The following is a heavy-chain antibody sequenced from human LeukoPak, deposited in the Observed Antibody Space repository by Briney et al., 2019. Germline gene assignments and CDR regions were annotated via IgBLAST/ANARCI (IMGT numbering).Heavy chain of an antibody. CDR2: IIPILGIA. CDR1: GGTFSSYA. CDR3: AKELFGVVITPTFDY. Sequence: GASVKVSCKASGGTFSSYAISWVRQTPGQGLEWMGRIIPILGIANYAQKFQGRVTITADKSTSTAYMELSSLKAEDTAVYYCAKELFGVVITPTFDYWGQGTLVTVSS. D-gene: IGHD3-3*01. J-gene: IGHJ4*02. V-gene: IGHV1-69*04.